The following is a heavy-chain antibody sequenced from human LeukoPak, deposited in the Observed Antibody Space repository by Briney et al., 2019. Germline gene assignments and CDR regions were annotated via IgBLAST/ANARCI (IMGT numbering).Heavy chain of an antibody. CDR3: ARQIAGDPKSRYFDL. CDR2: IYYSGST. CDR1: GGSISSYY. V-gene: IGHV4-59*08. D-gene: IGHD2-21*01. Sequence: SETLSPTCTVSGGSISSYYWSWIRQPPGKGLEWIGYIYYSGSTNYNPSLKSRVTISVDTSKNQFSLKLSSVTAADTAVYYCARQIAGDPKSRYFDLWGRGTLVTVSS. J-gene: IGHJ2*01.